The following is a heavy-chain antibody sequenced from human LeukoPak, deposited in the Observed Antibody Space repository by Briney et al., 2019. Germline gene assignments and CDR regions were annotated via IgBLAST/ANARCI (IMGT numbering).Heavy chain of an antibody. Sequence: GGSLLLSCAASGFTFSGSAMHWVRPASGKGVEWVGRIRSKANSYATAYAASVKGMFTISRDDSKNTAYLQMNSLKTEDTAVYYCTPHPLRALDYWGQGTLVTVSS. V-gene: IGHV3-73*01. CDR3: TPHPLRALDY. CDR2: IRSKANSYAT. CDR1: GFTFSGSA. J-gene: IGHJ4*02.